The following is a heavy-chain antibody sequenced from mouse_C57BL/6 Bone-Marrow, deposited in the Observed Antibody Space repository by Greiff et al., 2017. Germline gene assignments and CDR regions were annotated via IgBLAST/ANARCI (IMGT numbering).Heavy chain of an antibody. J-gene: IGHJ4*01. V-gene: IGHV1-81*01. CDR3: ARSAITTVVEGGAMDY. CDR1: GYTFTSYG. Sequence: QVQLQQSGAELARPGASVKLSCKASGYTFTSYGISWVQQRTGQGLEWIGEIYPRSGNTYYNEKFKGKATLTADKSSSTAYMELRSLTSEDSAVYCCARSAITTVVEGGAMDYWGQGTSVTVSS. D-gene: IGHD1-1*01. CDR2: IYPRSGNT.